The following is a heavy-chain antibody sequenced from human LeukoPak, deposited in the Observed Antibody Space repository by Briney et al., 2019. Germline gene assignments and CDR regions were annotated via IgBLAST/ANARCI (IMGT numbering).Heavy chain of an antibody. D-gene: IGHD3-3*01. J-gene: IGHJ4*02. V-gene: IGHV4-59*01. CDR1: GGSISSYY. CDR3: ARDFWAKGYFDY. Sequence: SETLSLTCTVPGGSISSYYWSWIRQPPGRGLEWIGYIYYSGSTNYNPSLKSRVTISVDTSKNQFSLKLSSVTAADTAVYYCARDFWAKGYFDYWGQGTLVTVSS. CDR2: IYYSGST.